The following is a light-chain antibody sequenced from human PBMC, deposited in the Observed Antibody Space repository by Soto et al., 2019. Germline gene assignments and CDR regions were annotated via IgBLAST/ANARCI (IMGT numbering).Light chain of an antibody. CDR1: QSVSSY. V-gene: IGKV3-20*01. CDR3: QQSGNSPPT. J-gene: IGKJ5*01. CDR2: DAS. Sequence: PGEIATLSGIASQSVSSYLAWYQQKPGQAPRLLIYDASSRATGVPDRFGGSGSGTDFTLTISRLEPEDFAVYFCQQSGNSPPTFGLGTRVEIK.